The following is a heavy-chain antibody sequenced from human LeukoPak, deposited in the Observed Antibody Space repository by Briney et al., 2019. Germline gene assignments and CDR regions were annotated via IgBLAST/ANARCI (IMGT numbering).Heavy chain of an antibody. J-gene: IGHJ6*03. Sequence: SETLSLTCTVSGGSISSSSYYWGWIRQPPGKGLEWIGSIYYSGSTYYNPSLKSRVTISVDTSKNQFSLKLSSVTAADTAVYYCARAPIYSGSYYYYYMDVWGKGTTVTVSS. CDR3: ARAPIYSGSYYYYYMDV. CDR2: IYYSGST. V-gene: IGHV4-39*07. D-gene: IGHD1-26*01. CDR1: GGSISSSSYY.